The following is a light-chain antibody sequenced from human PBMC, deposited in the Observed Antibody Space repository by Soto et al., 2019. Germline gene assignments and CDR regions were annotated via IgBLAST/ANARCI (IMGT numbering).Light chain of an antibody. Sequence: QSVLTQPASVSGSPGQSITISCTGTSSDVGGYNCVSWYQQHPGKAPKLMIYDVSNRPSGVSNRFSGSKSGNTASLTISGPQAEDEADYYCSSYTSSSPYVFGTGTKLTVL. J-gene: IGLJ1*01. CDR1: SSDVGGYNC. V-gene: IGLV2-14*01. CDR2: DVS. CDR3: SSYTSSSPYV.